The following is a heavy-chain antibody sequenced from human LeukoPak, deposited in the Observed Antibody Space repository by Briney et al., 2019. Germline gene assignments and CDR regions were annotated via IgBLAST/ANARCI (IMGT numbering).Heavy chain of an antibody. CDR3: ARGGGIYAFDI. CDR2: IIPIFGTA. Sequence: SVKVSCKASGGTFISYAISWVRQAPGQGLEWMGGIIPIFGTAHYAQKFQGRVTITTDESTSTAYMELSSLRSEDTVVYYCARGGGIYAFDIWGQGTMVTVSS. CDR1: GGTFISYA. V-gene: IGHV1-69*05. D-gene: IGHD2-15*01. J-gene: IGHJ3*02.